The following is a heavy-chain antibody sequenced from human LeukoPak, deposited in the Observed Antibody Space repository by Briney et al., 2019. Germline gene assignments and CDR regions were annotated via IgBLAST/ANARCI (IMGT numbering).Heavy chain of an antibody. CDR2: IIPILGIA. V-gene: IGHV1-69*04. D-gene: IGHD2-2*01. CDR3: ARAPYCSSTSCNYYYYSMGV. J-gene: IGHJ6*02. CDR1: GGTFSSYA. Sequence: SVKVSCKASGGTFSSYAISWVRQAPGQGREWMGRIIPILGIANYAQKLQGRVTMTTDTSPSTAYMELRSLRSDDTAVYYCARAPYCSSTSCNYYYYSMGVWGQGDTVTVSS.